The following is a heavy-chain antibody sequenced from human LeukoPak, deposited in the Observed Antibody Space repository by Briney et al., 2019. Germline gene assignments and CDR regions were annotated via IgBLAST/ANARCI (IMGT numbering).Heavy chain of an antibody. D-gene: IGHD2-2*01. Sequence: SVKVSCKASGGTFSSYAISWVRQAPGQGLEWTGGIIPIFGTANYAQKFQGRVTITADESTSTAYMELSSLRSEDTAVYYCAREGYCSSTSCHQDYWGQGTLVTVSS. CDR1: GGTFSSYA. CDR2: IIPIFGTA. CDR3: AREGYCSSTSCHQDY. J-gene: IGHJ4*02. V-gene: IGHV1-69*13.